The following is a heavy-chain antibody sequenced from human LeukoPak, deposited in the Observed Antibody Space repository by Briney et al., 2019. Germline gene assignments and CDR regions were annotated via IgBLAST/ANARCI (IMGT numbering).Heavy chain of an antibody. V-gene: IGHV3-33*08. CDR2: IWYDGSNK. CDR1: GFTFSSYG. Sequence: PGGSLRLSCVASGFTFSSYGMHWVRQAPGKGLEWVAVIWYDGSNKYYADSVKGRFTISRDNSKNTLYLQMNSLRAEDTAVYYCARGPDYYDSSGYYYGWFDPWGQGTLVTVSS. D-gene: IGHD3-22*01. CDR3: ARGPDYYDSSGYYYGWFDP. J-gene: IGHJ5*02.